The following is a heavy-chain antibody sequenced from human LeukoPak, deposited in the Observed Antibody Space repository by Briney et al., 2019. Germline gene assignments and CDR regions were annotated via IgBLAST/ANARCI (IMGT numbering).Heavy chain of an antibody. V-gene: IGHV1-18*01. CDR1: GYTFTGYG. CDR3: ARGRGSTSRY. Sequence: ASVKVSCKASGYTFTGYGITWVRQAPGQGLEWMGWISTYNGNTNYAQNLQGRVSMTTDTSTSTAYMELRSLRSDDTAVYYCARGRGSTSRYWGQGTLVTVSS. CDR2: ISTYNGNT. D-gene: IGHD5-12*01. J-gene: IGHJ4*02.